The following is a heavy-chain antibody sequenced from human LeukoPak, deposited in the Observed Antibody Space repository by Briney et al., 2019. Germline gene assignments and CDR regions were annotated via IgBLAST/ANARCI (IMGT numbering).Heavy chain of an antibody. CDR1: GLTVSSNY. CDR2: IYSGGNT. Sequence: PGGSLRLPCAASGLTVSSNYMSWVRQAPGRGLEWVSLIYSGGNTYYADSVRGRFTISRDNSKNTLYLQMNSLSAEDTAVYYCARTFVSGDGYKVGYFDYWGQGTLVTVSS. D-gene: IGHD5-24*01. CDR3: ARTFVSGDGYKVGYFDY. J-gene: IGHJ4*02. V-gene: IGHV3-53*01.